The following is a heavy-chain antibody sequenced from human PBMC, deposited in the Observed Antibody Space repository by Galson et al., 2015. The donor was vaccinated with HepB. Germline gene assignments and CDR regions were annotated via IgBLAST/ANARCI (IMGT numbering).Heavy chain of an antibody. D-gene: IGHD3-9*01. CDR2: ISYDGKNT. Sequence: SLRLSCATSGLAFRNYAMHWVRQTPGKGPEWVAVISYDGKNTDYADSVKGRFTISRDDSQSMLYLHMNSLRAEDTAVYYCVAPFYDVLTYDAFDFWGQGTMVTVSS. J-gene: IGHJ3*01. CDR3: VAPFYDVLTYDAFDF. CDR1: GLAFRNYA. V-gene: IGHV3-30*04.